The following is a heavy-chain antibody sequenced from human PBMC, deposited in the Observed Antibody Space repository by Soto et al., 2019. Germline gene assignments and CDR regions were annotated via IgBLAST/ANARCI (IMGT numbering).Heavy chain of an antibody. D-gene: IGHD5-12*01. CDR2: ISAYNGNT. Sequence: QVQLVQSGAEVKKPGASVKVSCKASGYTFTSYGISWVRQAPGQGLEWMGWISAYNGNTNYAQKLQGRVTMTTDTSTSTAYMELRSMRSDDTAVYYCARERGDVEMATIHYFDYWGQGTLVTVSS. CDR3: ARERGDVEMATIHYFDY. V-gene: IGHV1-18*01. J-gene: IGHJ4*02. CDR1: GYTFTSYG.